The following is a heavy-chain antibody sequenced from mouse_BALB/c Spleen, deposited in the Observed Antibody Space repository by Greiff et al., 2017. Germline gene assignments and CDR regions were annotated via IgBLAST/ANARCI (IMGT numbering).Heavy chain of an antibody. CDR1: GFTFSSYT. CDR2: ISNGGGST. Sequence: EVQGVESGGGLVQPGGSLKLSCAASGFTFSSYTMSWVRQTPEKRLEWVAYISNGGGSTYYPDTVKGRFTISRDNAKNTLYLQMSSLKSEDTAMYYCARHDYDGDYAMDYWGQGTSVTVSS. J-gene: IGHJ4*01. CDR3: ARHDYDGDYAMDY. V-gene: IGHV5-12-2*01. D-gene: IGHD2-4*01.